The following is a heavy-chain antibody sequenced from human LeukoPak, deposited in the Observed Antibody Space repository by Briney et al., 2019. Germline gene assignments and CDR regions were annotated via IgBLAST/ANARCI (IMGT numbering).Heavy chain of an antibody. D-gene: IGHD4-17*01. J-gene: IGHJ4*02. CDR1: GFTFSSYG. CDR3: ARGGATTVTTSYYFDY. CDR2: ISYDGSNK. V-gene: IGHV3-30*19. Sequence: GGSLRLSCAASGFTFSSYGMHWVRQAPGKGLEWVAVISYDGSNKYYADSVKGRFTISRDNSKNTLYLQMNSLRAEDTAVYYCARGGATTVTTSYYFDYWGQGTLVTVSS.